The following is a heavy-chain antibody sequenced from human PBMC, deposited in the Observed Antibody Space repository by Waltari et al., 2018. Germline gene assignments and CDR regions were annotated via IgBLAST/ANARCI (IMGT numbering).Heavy chain of an antibody. D-gene: IGHD3-16*02. J-gene: IGHJ3*02. CDR1: GGTFSSYA. Sequence: QVQLVQSGAEVKKPGSSVKVSCKASGGTFSSYAISWVRQAPGQGLEWMGGIIPIFGTANYAQKFQGRVTITTDESTSTAYMELSSLRSEDTAVYYCARVGYDYIWGSYRPDDAFDIWGQGTMVTVSS. CDR3: ARVGYDYIWGSYRPDDAFDI. V-gene: IGHV1-69*05. CDR2: IIPIFGTA.